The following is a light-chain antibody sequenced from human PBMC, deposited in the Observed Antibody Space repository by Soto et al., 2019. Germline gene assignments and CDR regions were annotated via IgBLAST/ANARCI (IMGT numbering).Light chain of an antibody. CDR1: QSVSTY. J-gene: IGKJ5*01. Sequence: IVLTRSPATLSLSPRERANLLCRAIQSVSTYLAWYQQKPGQAPRPFIYDASNRATGIPARFSGSGSGTDFTLTISRLEPEDFAVYYCQQYGSSPPSVTFGQGTRLEIK. CDR2: DAS. CDR3: QQYGSSPPSVT. V-gene: IGKV3-20*01.